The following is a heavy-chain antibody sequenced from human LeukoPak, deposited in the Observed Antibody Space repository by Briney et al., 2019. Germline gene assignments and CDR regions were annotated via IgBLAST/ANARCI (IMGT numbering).Heavy chain of an antibody. CDR2: IIPIFGTA. CDR3: AREWQTDNRFDY. V-gene: IGHV1-69*05. J-gene: IGHJ4*02. CDR1: GYTFTSYG. D-gene: IGHD1-14*01. Sequence: GASAKVSCKASGYTFTSYGISWVRQAPGQGLEWMGRIIPIFGTANYAQKFQGRVTITTDESTSTAYMELSSLRSEDTAVYYCAREWQTDNRFDYWGQGTLVTVSS.